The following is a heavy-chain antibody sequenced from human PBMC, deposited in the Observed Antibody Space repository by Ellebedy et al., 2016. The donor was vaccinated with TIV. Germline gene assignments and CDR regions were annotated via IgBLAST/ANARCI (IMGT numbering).Heavy chain of an antibody. CDR2: ISGSGGST. D-gene: IGHD3-22*01. CDR1: GFTFGSYG. Sequence: GESLKISCAASGFTFGSYGMHWVRQAPGKGLEWVSAISGSGGSTYYADSVKGRFTISRDNSKNTLYLQMNSLRAEDTAVYYCAKDRAYYYDSSGYYDYWGQGTLVTVSS. J-gene: IGHJ4*02. V-gene: IGHV3-23*01. CDR3: AKDRAYYYDSSGYYDY.